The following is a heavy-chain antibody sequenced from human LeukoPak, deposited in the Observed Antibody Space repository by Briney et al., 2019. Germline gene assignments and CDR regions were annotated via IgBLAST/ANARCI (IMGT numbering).Heavy chain of an antibody. CDR1: GDSVSSNSAA. Sequence: SQTLSLTCAISGDSVSSNSAAWNWIRQSPLRGLEWLGRTYYRSKWYNDYAVSVKSRITINPDTSKNQFSLQLNSVTPEDTAVYYCARGGQGDGYSADDAFDIWGQGTMVTVSS. CDR2: TYYRSKWYN. CDR3: ARGGQGDGYSADDAFDI. J-gene: IGHJ3*02. D-gene: IGHD5-24*01. V-gene: IGHV6-1*01.